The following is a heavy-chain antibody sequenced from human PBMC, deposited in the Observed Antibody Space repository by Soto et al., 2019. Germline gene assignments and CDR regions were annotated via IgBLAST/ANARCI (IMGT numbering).Heavy chain of an antibody. J-gene: IGHJ6*02. D-gene: IGHD2-2*01. CDR2: ISYDGSNK. V-gene: IGHV3-30*18. CDR1: GFTFSSYG. Sequence: GGSLRLSCAASGFTFSSYGMHWVRQAPGKGLEWVAVISYDGSNKYYADSVKGRFTISRDNSKNTLYLQMNSLRAEDTAVYYCAKKLGVPAAIWDYYYGMDVWGQGTTVTVSS. CDR3: AKKLGVPAAIWDYYYGMDV.